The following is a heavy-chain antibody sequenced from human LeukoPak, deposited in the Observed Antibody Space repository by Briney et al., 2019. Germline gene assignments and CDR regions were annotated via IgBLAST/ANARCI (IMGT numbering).Heavy chain of an antibody. J-gene: IGHJ4*02. V-gene: IGHV3-33*01. CDR2: IWYDGSNK. CDR1: RFTFSSYG. D-gene: IGHD2-2*01. CDR3: ARDADIVVVPAARGDPGLDY. Sequence: VQPGRSLRLSCAASRFTFSSYGMHWVRQAPGKGLEWVAVIWYDGSNKYYADSVKGRFTISRDNSKNTLYLQMNSLRAEDTAVYYCARDADIVVVPAARGDPGLDYWGQGTLVTVSS.